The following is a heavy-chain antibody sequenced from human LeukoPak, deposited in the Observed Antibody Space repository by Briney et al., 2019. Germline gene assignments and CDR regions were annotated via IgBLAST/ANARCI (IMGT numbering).Heavy chain of an antibody. Sequence: SETLSLTCTVSGYSISSGYYWGWIRQPPGKGLEWIGSIYHSGSTYYNPSLKSRVTISVDTSKNQFSLKLSSVTAADTAVYYCARDRIETVSYYYYYYMDVWGKGTTVTISS. CDR1: GYSISSGYY. V-gene: IGHV4-38-2*02. J-gene: IGHJ6*03. CDR2: IYHSGST. D-gene: IGHD4-17*01. CDR3: ARDRIETVSYYYYYYMDV.